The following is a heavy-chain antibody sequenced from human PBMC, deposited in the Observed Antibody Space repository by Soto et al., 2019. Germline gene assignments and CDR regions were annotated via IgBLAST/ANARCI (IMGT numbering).Heavy chain of an antibody. V-gene: IGHV4-34*01. D-gene: IGHD6-13*01. CDR2: INHSGST. J-gene: IGHJ4*02. Sequence: PSETLSLTCAVYGGYLSRYYWRWLRQPPGKGLEWIGEINHSGSTNYNPSLKSRVTISVDTSKNQFSLKLSSVTAADTAVYYCARAGYPGGFDYWGQGTLVTVSS. CDR3: ARAGYPGGFDY. CDR1: GGYLSRYY.